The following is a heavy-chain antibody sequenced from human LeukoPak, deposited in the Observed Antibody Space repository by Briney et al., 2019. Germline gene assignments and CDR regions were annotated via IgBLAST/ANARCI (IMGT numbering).Heavy chain of an antibody. CDR2: IYYSGST. D-gene: IGHD6-13*01. CDR1: GDSISSYY. Sequence: SETLSLTCTVSGDSISSYYWSWIRQPPGKGLEWIGYIYYSGSTNYNPSLKSRVTISVDTSKNQFSLKLSSVTAADTAVYYCARVADSMDAFDIWGQGTMVTVSS. J-gene: IGHJ3*02. CDR3: ARVADSMDAFDI. V-gene: IGHV4-59*01.